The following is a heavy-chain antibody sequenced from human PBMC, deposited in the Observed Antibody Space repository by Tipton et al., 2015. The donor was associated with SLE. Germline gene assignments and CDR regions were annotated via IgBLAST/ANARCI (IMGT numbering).Heavy chain of an antibody. CDR2: INPSGGST. Sequence: QSGPEVKKPGASVKVSCKASGYTFTSYYMHWVRQAPGQGLEWMGIINPSGGSTSYAQKFQGRVTMTRDTSTSTVYMELSSLRSEDTAVYYCARIAALGYCSSTSCPDNWFDPWGQGTLVTVSS. D-gene: IGHD2-2*01. CDR1: GYTFTSYY. V-gene: IGHV1-46*03. CDR3: ARIAALGYCSSTSCPDNWFDP. J-gene: IGHJ5*02.